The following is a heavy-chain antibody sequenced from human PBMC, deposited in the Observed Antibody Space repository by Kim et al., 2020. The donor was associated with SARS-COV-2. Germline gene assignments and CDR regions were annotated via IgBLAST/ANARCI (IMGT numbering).Heavy chain of an antibody. Sequence: SETLSLTCTVSGGSISSSSYYWGWIRQPPGKGLEWIGSIYYSGSTYYNPSLKSRVTISVDTSKNQFSLKLSSVTAADTAVYYCATLPRITIFGVVTPYYYYYMDVWGKGTTVTVSS. CDR3: ATLPRITIFGVVTPYYYYYMDV. D-gene: IGHD3-3*01. CDR2: IYYSGST. CDR1: GGSISSSSYY. V-gene: IGHV4-39*01. J-gene: IGHJ6*03.